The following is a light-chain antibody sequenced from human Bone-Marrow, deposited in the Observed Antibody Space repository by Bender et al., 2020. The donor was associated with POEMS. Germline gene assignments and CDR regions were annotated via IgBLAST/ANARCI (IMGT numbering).Light chain of an antibody. J-gene: IGLJ3*02. CDR2: SSH. CDR3: AVWDDSLNGWV. V-gene: IGLV1-44*01. Sequence: CSGGSSNIGAHAVNWYQHLPGTAPKLLIFSSHRRPSEVPDRFSGSRSGTSASLAISGLQSDDEADYYCAVWDDSLNGWVFGGGTKLTVL. CDR1: SSNIGAHA.